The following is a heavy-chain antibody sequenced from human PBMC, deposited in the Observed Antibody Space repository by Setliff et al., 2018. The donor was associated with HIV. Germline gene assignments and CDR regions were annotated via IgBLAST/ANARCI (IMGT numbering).Heavy chain of an antibody. CDR1: GESFSGYY. CDR3: VRHKDRWGAIDY. Sequence: PSETLSLTCAVYGESFSGYYWTWIRQPPGKGLEWIGEISHSGTTNYNPSLKSRFTISRDNAKNMLYLQMNSLRAEDTAVYYCVRHKDRWGAIDYWGQGTLVTVSS. J-gene: IGHJ4*02. CDR2: ISHSGTT. V-gene: IGHV4-34*01. D-gene: IGHD7-27*01.